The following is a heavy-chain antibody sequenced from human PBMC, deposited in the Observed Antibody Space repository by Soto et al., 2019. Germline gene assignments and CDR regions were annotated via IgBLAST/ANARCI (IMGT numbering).Heavy chain of an antibody. V-gene: IGHV3-23*01. J-gene: IGHJ4*02. D-gene: IGHD2-8*01. CDR3: AAASISCTNANCYHTGHEC. Sequence: EVQLLESGGGLVQPGESLTLSCAGSGITLSKYGMNWVRQAPGKVLEWVSIISDSDFGTSYADAVKGRFTISRDNSKNTAYLQMHRLRVEDTAVYYCAAASISCTNANCYHTGHECWGQGTLVTVYS. CDR2: ISDSDFGT. CDR1: GITLSKYG.